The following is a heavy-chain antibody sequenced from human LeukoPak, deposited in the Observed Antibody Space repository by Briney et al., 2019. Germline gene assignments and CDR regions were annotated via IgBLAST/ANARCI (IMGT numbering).Heavy chain of an antibody. Sequence: ASVKVSCKASGYTFTSYYMHWVRQAPGQGLEWMGIINPSGGSTTYAQKFQGRVTLTRDTSTSTVYMEMSGLRSEDTAVYYCARTVEMASFFDYWGQGTLVTVSS. J-gene: IGHJ4*02. CDR3: ARTVEMASFFDY. CDR2: INPSGGST. CDR1: GYTFTSYY. V-gene: IGHV1-46*01. D-gene: IGHD5-24*01.